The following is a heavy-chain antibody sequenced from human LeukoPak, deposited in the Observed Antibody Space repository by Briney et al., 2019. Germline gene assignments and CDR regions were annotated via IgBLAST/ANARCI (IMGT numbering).Heavy chain of an antibody. CDR1: RSTFSSFE. D-gene: IGHD3-16*01. CDR2: IKQDGSEK. CDR3: ARGLTRGNY. J-gene: IGHJ4*02. Sequence: GGSLRLSCAASRSTFSSFEMNWVRQAPGKGLEWVANIKQDGSEKYYVDSVKGRFTISRDNAKNSLYLQMNSLRAEDTAVYYCARGLTRGNYWGQGTLVTVSS. V-gene: IGHV3-7*01.